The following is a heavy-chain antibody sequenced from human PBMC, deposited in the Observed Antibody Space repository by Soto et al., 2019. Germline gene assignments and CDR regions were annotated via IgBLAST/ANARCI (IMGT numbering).Heavy chain of an antibody. CDR2: INHTGSS. D-gene: IGHD6-19*01. CDR1: AEYFSTYY. CDR3: ARGGSSEWQVAFDI. Sequence: QVQQQQWGAGLLKPSETLSLSCAVSAEYFSTYYWNWIRQSPGKGLEWIAEINHTGSSNYNPSVKRRVTMSKDIATIPLSLRLTSVTASDTGVYYFARGGSSEWQVAFDIWGQGRMVSVSS. J-gene: IGHJ3*02. V-gene: IGHV4-34*01.